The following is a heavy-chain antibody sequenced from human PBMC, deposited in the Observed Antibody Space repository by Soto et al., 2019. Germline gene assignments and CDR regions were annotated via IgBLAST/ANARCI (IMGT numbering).Heavy chain of an antibody. CDR1: GYSFTSYW. V-gene: IGHV5-51*01. D-gene: IGHD3-22*01. CDR3: SRPPRYDSSGYYNGMDV. CDR2: IYPGDSDT. Sequence: GESLKISCKGSGYSFTSYWIGWVRQMPGKGLEWMGIIYPGDSDTRYSPSFQGQVTISADKSISTAYLQWSILKASDTSMYYCSRPPRYDSSGYYNGMDVWGQGTTVTVSS. J-gene: IGHJ6*02.